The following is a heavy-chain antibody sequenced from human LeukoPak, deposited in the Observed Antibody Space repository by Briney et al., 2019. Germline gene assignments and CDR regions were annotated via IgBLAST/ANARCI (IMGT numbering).Heavy chain of an antibody. CDR3: ASLYYDILTGQGYFDY. CDR1: GGSISSSSYY. D-gene: IGHD3-9*01. J-gene: IGHJ4*02. CDR2: IYYSGST. V-gene: IGHV4-39*01. Sequence: SSETLSLTCTVSGGSISSSSYYWGWIRQPPGKGLEWIGSIYYSGSTYYNPSLKSRVTISVDTSKNQFSLKLSSVTAADTAVYYCASLYYDILTGQGYFDYWGQGTLVTVSS.